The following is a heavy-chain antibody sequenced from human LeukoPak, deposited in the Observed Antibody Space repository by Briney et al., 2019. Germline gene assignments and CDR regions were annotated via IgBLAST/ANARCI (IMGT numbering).Heavy chain of an antibody. V-gene: IGHV3-53*01. J-gene: IGHJ4*02. CDR2: IYSGGST. Sequence: GGSLRLSCAASGCTVSSNYMSWVRQAPGKGLEWVSVIYSGGSTYYADSVKCRFTISRDNSKNTLYLQMNSLRAEDTAVYYCARERTYYFNYWGQGHIVTISS. CDR3: ARERTYYFNY. CDR1: GCTVSSNY.